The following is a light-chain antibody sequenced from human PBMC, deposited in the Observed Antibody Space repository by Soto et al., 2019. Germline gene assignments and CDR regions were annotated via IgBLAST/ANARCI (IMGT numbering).Light chain of an antibody. Sequence: DIQLTQSPSSLSASVGDRVSITCRASQTIDVYLNWYLQKPGRAPQLLISAASKLQGGVPSRFSGSGSGTDFTLTISCLQSEDFATYYCQQYYSYPLTFGGGTKVDIK. V-gene: IGKV1-39*01. J-gene: IGKJ4*01. CDR2: AAS. CDR3: QQYYSYPLT. CDR1: QTIDVY.